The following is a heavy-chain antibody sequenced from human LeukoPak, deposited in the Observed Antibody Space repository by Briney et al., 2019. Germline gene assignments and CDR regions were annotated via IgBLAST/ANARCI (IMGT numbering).Heavy chain of an antibody. V-gene: IGHV4-39*01. CDR3: ARYPLWAAAFLFSDY. CDR1: GGSISSISSNNYH. D-gene: IGHD6-13*01. J-gene: IGHJ4*02. CDR2: IYYSGST. Sequence: SETLSLTCIVSGGSISSISSNNYHWGWIRQPPGKGLEWIGSIYYSGSTYYNPSLKSRVTISVDTSKNQFSLKLSSVTAADTAVYYCARYPLWAAAFLFSDYWGQGTLVTVSS.